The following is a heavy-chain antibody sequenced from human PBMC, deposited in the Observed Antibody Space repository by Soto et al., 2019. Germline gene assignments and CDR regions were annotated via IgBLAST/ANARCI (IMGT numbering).Heavy chain of an antibody. CDR2: IIPILGIA. CDR1: GGTFSSYT. D-gene: IGHD2-15*01. V-gene: IGHV1-69*02. J-gene: IGHJ3*02. Sequence: QVQLVQSGAEAKKPGSSVKVSCKASGGTFSSYTISWVRQAPGQGLEWMGRIIPILGIANYAQKFQGRVTITADKSTSTAYMELSSLRSEDTAVYYCARGRDCSGGSCYSGAFDIWGQGTMVTVSS. CDR3: ARGRDCSGGSCYSGAFDI.